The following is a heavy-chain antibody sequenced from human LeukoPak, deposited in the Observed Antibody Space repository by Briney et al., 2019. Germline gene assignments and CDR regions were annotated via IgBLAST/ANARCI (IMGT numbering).Heavy chain of an antibody. CDR2: ISWNNKTI. V-gene: IGHV3-9*01. J-gene: IGHJ4*02. Sequence: PGRSLRLSCAASGFTFDDYAIHWVRQAPGKGLEWVSGISWNNKTIGYADSVKGRFTLSRDNAKNSLYLQMNRLRTEDTALYYCAKATRVPYSSSWYLGFDYWGQGTLVTVSS. D-gene: IGHD6-13*01. CDR3: AKATRVPYSSSWYLGFDY. CDR1: GFTFDDYA.